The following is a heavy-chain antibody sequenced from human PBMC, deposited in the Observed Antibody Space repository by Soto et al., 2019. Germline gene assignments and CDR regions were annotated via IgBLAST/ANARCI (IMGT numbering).Heavy chain of an antibody. Sequence: GGSLRLSCAASGFTFSSYAMHWVRQAPGKGLEWVAVISYDGSNKYYADSVKGRFTISRDNSKNTLYLQMNSLRAEDTAVYYCAKDGSQTDVVIMYYFDYWGQGTLVTVSS. V-gene: IGHV3-30-3*01. J-gene: IGHJ4*02. CDR2: ISYDGSNK. D-gene: IGHD3-3*01. CDR1: GFTFSSYA. CDR3: AKDGSQTDVVIMYYFDY.